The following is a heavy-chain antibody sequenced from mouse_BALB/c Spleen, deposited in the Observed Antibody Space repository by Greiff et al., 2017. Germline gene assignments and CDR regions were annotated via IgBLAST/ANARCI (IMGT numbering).Heavy chain of an antibody. D-gene: IGHD2-1*01. V-gene: IGHV5-6*01. CDR1: GFTFSSYG. CDR3: ARHNGNYGGGAMDY. CDR2: ISSGGSYT. J-gene: IGHJ4*01. Sequence: EVNVVESGGDLVKPGGSLKLSCAASGFTFSSYGMSWVRQTPDKRLEWVATISSGGSYTYYPDSVKGRFTISRDNAKNTLYLQMSSLKSEDTAMYYCARHNGNYGGGAMDYWGQGTSVTVSS.